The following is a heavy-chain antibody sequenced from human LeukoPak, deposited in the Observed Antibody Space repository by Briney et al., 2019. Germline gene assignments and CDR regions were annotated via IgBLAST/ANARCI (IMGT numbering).Heavy chain of an antibody. CDR2: IYYSGST. CDR3: ARGTIIAAAKRGAFDY. J-gene: IGHJ4*02. Sequence: SETLSLTCTVSGGSISSSSYYWGWIRQPPGKGLEWIGSIYYSGSTYYNPSLKSRVTISVDTSKNQFSLKLSSVTAADTAVYYCARGTIIAAAKRGAFDYWGQGTLVTVSS. CDR1: GGSISSSSYY. V-gene: IGHV4-39*07. D-gene: IGHD6-13*01.